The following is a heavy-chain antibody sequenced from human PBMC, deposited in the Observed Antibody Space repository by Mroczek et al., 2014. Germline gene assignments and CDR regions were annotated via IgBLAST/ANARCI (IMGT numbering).Heavy chain of an antibody. CDR1: GFTFSSYA. V-gene: IGHV3-23*04. D-gene: IGHD2-2*01. CDR2: ISGSGGST. J-gene: IGHJ4*02. CDR3: AKDTARVVPAANGYYFDY. Sequence: VQLVQSGGGLVQPGGSLRLSCAASGFTFSSYAMSWVRQAPGKGLEWVSAISGSGGSTYYADSVKGRFTISRDNSKNTLYLQMNSLRAEDTAVYYCAKDTARVVPAANGYYFDYWGQGTLVTVSS.